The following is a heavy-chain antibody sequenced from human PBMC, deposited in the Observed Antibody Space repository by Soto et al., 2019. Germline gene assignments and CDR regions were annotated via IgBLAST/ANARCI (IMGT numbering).Heavy chain of an antibody. CDR1: GYTFTSYY. CDR2: INPSGGST. Sequence: ASVKVSCKASGYTFTSYYMHWVRQAPGQGLEWMGIINPSGGSTSYAQKFQGRVTMTADKSTSTAYMELSSLRSEDTAVYYCARREGLWFGELLASYAMDVWGQGTTVTV. V-gene: IGHV1-46*01. J-gene: IGHJ6*02. D-gene: IGHD3-10*01. CDR3: ARREGLWFGELLASYAMDV.